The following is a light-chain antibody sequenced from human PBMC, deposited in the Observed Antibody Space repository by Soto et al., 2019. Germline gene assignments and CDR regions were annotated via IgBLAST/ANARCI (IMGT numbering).Light chain of an antibody. CDR1: QSVSNY. V-gene: IGKV3-11*01. CDR3: QHRGT. J-gene: IGKJ5*01. Sequence: EIVLTQSPATLSLSPGERATLSCRASQSVSNYLGWYQQKPGQAPRLLIYDASSRATGIPARFSGSGSGTDFAHTISSLEPEDFGVYYCQHRGTFGQGTRLEIK. CDR2: DAS.